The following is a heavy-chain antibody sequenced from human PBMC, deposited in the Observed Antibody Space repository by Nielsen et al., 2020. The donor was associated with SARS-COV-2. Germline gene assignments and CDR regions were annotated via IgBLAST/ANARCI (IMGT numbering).Heavy chain of an antibody. CDR1: GYTFTSYD. D-gene: IGHD3-3*01. Sequence: ASVKVSCKASGYTFTSYDINWVRQATGQGLEWMGWMNPNSGNTGYAQKFQGRVTMTRNTSISTAYMELSSLRSEDTAVYYCATDSASFGVVIIYAFYIWGHGTLVTVSS. CDR3: ATDSASFGVVIIYAFYI. J-gene: IGHJ3*02. CDR2: MNPNSGNT. V-gene: IGHV1-8*01.